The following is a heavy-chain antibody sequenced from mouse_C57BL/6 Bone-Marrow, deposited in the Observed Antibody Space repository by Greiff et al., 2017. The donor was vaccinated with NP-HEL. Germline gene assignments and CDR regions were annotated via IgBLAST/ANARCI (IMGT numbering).Heavy chain of an antibody. D-gene: IGHD2-5*01. CDR3: ARGKLNYSNYGGAMDY. CDR1: GFTFSDYG. V-gene: IGHV5-17*01. J-gene: IGHJ4*01. CDR2: ISSGSSTI. Sequence: EVQLVESGGGLVKPGGSLKLSCAASGFTFSDYGMHWVRQAPEKGLEWVAYISSGSSTIYYADTVKGRFTISRDNAKNTLFLQMTSLRSEDTAMYYCARGKLNYSNYGGAMDYWGQGTSVTVSS.